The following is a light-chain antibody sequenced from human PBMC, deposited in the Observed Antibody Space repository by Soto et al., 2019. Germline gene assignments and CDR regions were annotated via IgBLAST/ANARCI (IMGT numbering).Light chain of an antibody. V-gene: IGKV3-20*01. J-gene: IGKJ2*01. CDR1: QSVSCSS. CDR2: GTS. Sequence: EIVLTQSPGTLSLSPGERATLSCRASQSVSCSSLAWYQQKPGQAPRLLIYGTSSRATGIPDRLSGSGSGTDSTLTISRLEPEDFAVYYCQQYGSSPPDFGQGTKLEIK. CDR3: QQYGSSPPD.